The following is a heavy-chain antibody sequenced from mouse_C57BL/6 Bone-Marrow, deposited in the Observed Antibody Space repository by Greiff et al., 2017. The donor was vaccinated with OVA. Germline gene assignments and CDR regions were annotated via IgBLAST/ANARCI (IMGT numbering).Heavy chain of an antibody. V-gene: IGHV10-1*01. CDR3: VRGDYYGLYAMDY. D-gene: IGHD1-2*01. J-gene: IGHJ4*01. CDR1: GFSFNTYA. CDR2: IRSKSNNYAT. Sequence: EVQGVESGGGLVQPKGSLKLSCAASGFSFNTYAMNWVRQAPGKGLEWVARIRSKSNNYATYYADSVKDRFTISRDDSESMLYLQMNNLKTEDTAMYYCVRGDYYGLYAMDYWGQGTSVTVSS.